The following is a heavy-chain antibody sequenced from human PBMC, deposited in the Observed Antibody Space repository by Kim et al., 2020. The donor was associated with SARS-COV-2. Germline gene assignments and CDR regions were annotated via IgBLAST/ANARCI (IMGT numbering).Heavy chain of an antibody. V-gene: IGHV3-30*04. Sequence: GGSLRLSCAASGFTFSSYAMHWVRQAPGKGLEWVAVISYDGSNKYYADSVKGRFTISRDNSKNTLYLQMNSLRAEDTAVYYCARGSYYYGSGSYSLEEWFDPWGQGTLVTVSS. CDR1: GFTFSSYA. J-gene: IGHJ5*02. CDR3: ARGSYYYGSGSYSLEEWFDP. D-gene: IGHD3-10*01. CDR2: ISYDGSNK.